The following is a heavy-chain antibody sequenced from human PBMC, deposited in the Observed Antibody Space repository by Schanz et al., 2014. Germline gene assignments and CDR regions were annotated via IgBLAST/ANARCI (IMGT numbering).Heavy chain of an antibody. CDR1: GFTFSSYW. Sequence: EVQLVESGGGVVQPGRSLRLSCVASGFTFSSYWMHWVRQDPGKGLVWVARINSVGSNTDYADSVTGRFTISRDNAKNTLYLQMNSLRAEDTAVYYCAKGRFGELSAFDIWGQGTLLTVSS. J-gene: IGHJ4*02. V-gene: IGHV3-74*02. CDR2: INSVGSNT. CDR3: AKGRFGELSAFDI. D-gene: IGHD3-10*01.